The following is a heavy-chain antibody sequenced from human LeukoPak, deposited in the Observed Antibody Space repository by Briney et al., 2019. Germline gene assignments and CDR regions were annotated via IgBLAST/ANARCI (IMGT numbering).Heavy chain of an antibody. CDR2: IYSGGST. J-gene: IGHJ3*02. V-gene: IGHV3-53*01. Sequence: HSGGSLRLSCAASGFTVSSNYMSWVRQAPGKGLEWVSVIYSGGSTYYADSVKGRFTISRDNSKNTLYLQMNSLRAEDTAVYYCARVPVVNNAFDIWGQGTMVTVSS. CDR3: ARVPVVNNAFDI. CDR1: GFTVSSNY. D-gene: IGHD3-22*01.